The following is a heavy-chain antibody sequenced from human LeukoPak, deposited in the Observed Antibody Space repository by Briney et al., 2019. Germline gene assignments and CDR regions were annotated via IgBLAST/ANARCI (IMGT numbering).Heavy chain of an antibody. V-gene: IGHV1-18*01. CDR3: ARVGGSYYSDYYYGMDV. D-gene: IGHD1-26*01. CDR1: GYTFTSYG. Sequence: ASVTVSCKASGYTFTSYGISWVRQAPGQGLEWMGWISAYNGNTNYAQKLQGRVTMTTDTSTSTAYMELRSLRSDDTAVYYCARVGGSYYSDYYYGMDVWGQGTTVTVSS. CDR2: ISAYNGNT. J-gene: IGHJ6*02.